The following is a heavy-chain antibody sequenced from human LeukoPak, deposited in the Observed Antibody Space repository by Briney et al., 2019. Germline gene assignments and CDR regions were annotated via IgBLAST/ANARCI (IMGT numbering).Heavy chain of an antibody. Sequence: GGSLRLSCAVSGITLSNYGMSWVRQAPGKGPEWVSYITKTGNSKYYADSVKGRFTVSRDDANKSLYLQMDSLGAEDTAVYYCVREGSLDDFDYWGQGTLVTVSS. CDR3: VREGSLDDFDY. CDR2: ITKTGNSK. D-gene: IGHD3-9*01. CDR1: GITLSNYG. J-gene: IGHJ4*02. V-gene: IGHV3-48*04.